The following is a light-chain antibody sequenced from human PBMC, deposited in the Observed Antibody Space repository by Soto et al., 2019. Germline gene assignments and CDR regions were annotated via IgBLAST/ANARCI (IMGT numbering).Light chain of an antibody. CDR1: SSDIGSYNY. Sequence: QSVLTQPASVSGSPGQSITISCTGTSSDIGSYNYVSWYQQHPGKAPKLMTYDVSNRPSGASDRFSGSKSGNTASLTISWLQAEDEADYYCCSYTSNRTYVFGSGTKLTVL. CDR3: CSYTSNRTYV. V-gene: IGLV2-14*01. CDR2: DVS. J-gene: IGLJ1*01.